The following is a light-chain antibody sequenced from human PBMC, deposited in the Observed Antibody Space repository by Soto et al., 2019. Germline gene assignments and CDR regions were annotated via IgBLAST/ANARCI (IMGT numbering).Light chain of an antibody. Sequence: DIQMTQSPSTPASVGDRVTITCLARQSIRTWLAWYQHKPGKSPKLLIYGASSLESRVPSRFSGSGSGTEFTLTISSLLPDDFATYYCQPYSSSSLTFRGGPKVEI. V-gene: IGKV1-5*03. CDR2: GAS. CDR1: QSIRTW. J-gene: IGKJ4*01. CDR3: QPYSSSSLT.